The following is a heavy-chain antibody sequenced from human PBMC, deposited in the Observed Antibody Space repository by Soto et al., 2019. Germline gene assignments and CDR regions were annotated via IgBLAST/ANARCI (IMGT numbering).Heavy chain of an antibody. D-gene: IGHD5-12*01. V-gene: IGHV1-24*01. J-gene: IGHJ5*02. CDR3: ATGVDNWDNNWFDP. CDR2: FDPEDGET. CDR1: GYTLTELS. Sequence: ASVKVSCKVSGYTLTELSMHWVRQAPGKGLEWMGGFDPEDGETIYAQKFQGRATMTEDTSTDTAYMELSSLRSEDTAVYYCATGVDNWDNNWFDPWGQGTLVTVSS.